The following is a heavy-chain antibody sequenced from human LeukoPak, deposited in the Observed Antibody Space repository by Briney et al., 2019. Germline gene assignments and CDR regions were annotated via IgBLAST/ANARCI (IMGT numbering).Heavy chain of an antibody. D-gene: IGHD3-10*01. J-gene: IGHJ4*02. CDR3: ARRGYYGSGSYYPSFEY. V-gene: IGHV4-59*12. CDR1: GGSISSYY. CDR2: IYYSGST. Sequence: SETLSLTCTVSGGSISSYYWSWIRQPPGQGLEWIGYIYYSGSTNYNPSLKSRVTISVDKAKNYFSLNLNSVTAADTAVYYCARRGYYGSGSYYPSFEYWGPGTLVTVSS.